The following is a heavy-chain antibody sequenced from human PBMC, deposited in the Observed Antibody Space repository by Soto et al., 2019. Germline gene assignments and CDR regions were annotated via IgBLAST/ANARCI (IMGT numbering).Heavy chain of an antibody. Sequence: QVQLVESGGGVVQPGRSLRLSCAASGFTFSSYGMHWVRQAPGKGLEWVAVISYDGSNKYYADSVKGRFTISRDNSKNTLYLQMNSLRAADTAVYYCAKANGIAVAGTLFYYWGQGTLVTVSS. CDR1: GFTFSSYG. CDR3: AKANGIAVAGTLFYY. CDR2: ISYDGSNK. J-gene: IGHJ4*02. V-gene: IGHV3-30*18. D-gene: IGHD6-19*01.